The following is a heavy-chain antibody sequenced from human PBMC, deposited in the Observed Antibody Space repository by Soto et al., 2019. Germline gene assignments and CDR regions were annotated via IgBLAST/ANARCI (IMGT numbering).Heavy chain of an antibody. Sequence: PSETLSLTCSVSGVSISGSSYYWGWIRQPPGKGLEWIGSIYYSGQTYYNPSLKSRVTISVDRSKNQFSLNLTPVTATDTAFYYCARHGSSWGQGTLVTV. J-gene: IGHJ5*02. V-gene: IGHV4-39*01. CDR3: ARHGSS. CDR2: IYYSGQT. CDR1: GVSISGSSYY.